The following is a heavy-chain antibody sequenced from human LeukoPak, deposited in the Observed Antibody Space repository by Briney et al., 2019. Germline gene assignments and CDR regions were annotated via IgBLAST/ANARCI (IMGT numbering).Heavy chain of an antibody. D-gene: IGHD1-26*01. Sequence: GGTLRLSCAASGFTFSSYEMNWVRQAPGKGLEWVSYISSSGSTIYYADSVKGRFTISRDNAKNSLYLQMNSLRAEDTAVYYCARGKWELLTYFDYWGQGTLVTVSS. V-gene: IGHV3-48*03. J-gene: IGHJ4*02. CDR1: GFTFSSYE. CDR2: ISSSGSTI. CDR3: ARGKWELLTYFDY.